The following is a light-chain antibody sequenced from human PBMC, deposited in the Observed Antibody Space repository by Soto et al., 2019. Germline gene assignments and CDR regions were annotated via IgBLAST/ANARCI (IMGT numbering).Light chain of an antibody. CDR2: RNN. Sequence: QSVLTQPPSASGTPGQRVTISCSGSSSNIGSNYVYWYQQLPGTAPKLLIYRNNQRPSGVPDRFSGSKSGTSDSLAISGLRSEDEAGYYCAAWDDSLSGRSFGTGTKITVL. CDR1: SSNIGSNY. J-gene: IGLJ1*01. CDR3: AAWDDSLSGRS. V-gene: IGLV1-47*01.